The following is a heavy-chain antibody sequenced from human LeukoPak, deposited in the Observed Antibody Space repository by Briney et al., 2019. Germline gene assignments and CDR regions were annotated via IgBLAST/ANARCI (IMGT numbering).Heavy chain of an antibody. CDR3: TRPQVGYYYYYMDV. J-gene: IGHJ6*03. V-gene: IGHV1-69*06. Sequence: GASVKVSCKASGYTFTSYGISWVRQAPGQGLEWMGGIIPIFGTANYAQKFQGRVTITADKSTSTAYMELSSLRSEDTAVYYCTRPQVGYYYYYMDVWGKGTTVTVSS. CDR1: GYTFTSYG. CDR2: IIPIFGTA.